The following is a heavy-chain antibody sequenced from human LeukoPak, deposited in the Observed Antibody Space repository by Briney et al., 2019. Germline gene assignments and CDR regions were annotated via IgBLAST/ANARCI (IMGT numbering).Heavy chain of an antibody. CDR1: GGSFSGYY. CDR2: INHSGST. J-gene: IGHJ6*02. V-gene: IGHV4-34*01. Sequence: PSETLSLTCAVYGGSFSGYYWSWIRQPPGKGLEWIGEINHSGSTNYNPSLKSRVTISVDTSKNQFSLKLSSVTAADTAVYYCARGLXKKDGMDVWGQGTTVTVSS. CDR3: ARGLXKKDGMDV.